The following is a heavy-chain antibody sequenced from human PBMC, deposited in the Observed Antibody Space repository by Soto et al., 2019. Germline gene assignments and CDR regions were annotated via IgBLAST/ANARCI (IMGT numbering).Heavy chain of an antibody. CDR1: VGTFSDYN. J-gene: IGHJ6*03. V-gene: IGHV1-69*02. D-gene: IGHD2-8*01. Sequence: VQLVQSGAEVKRPGSSVKVSCKAPVGTFSDYNIALVRQARGQGLEWMGRIIPKLGITNYANKFQDRVRITPDKATSTAYMELTSLRYEDTAVYFCARVEGTRTTNFYHYMDVWGEGTSVTVS. CDR2: IIPKLGIT. CDR3: ARVEGTRTTNFYHYMDV.